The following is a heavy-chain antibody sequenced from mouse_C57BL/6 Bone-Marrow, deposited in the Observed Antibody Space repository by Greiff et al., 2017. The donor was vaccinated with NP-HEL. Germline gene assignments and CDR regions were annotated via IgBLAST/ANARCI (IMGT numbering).Heavy chain of an antibody. Sequence: QVQLQQSGAELVMPGASVKLSCKASGYTFTSYWMHWVKQRPGQGLEWIGEIDPSDSYTNYNQKFKGKSTLTVDKSSSTAYMQLSSLTSEDSAVYYCARGYYGHDYWGQGTTLTVSS. D-gene: IGHD1-1*01. CDR2: IDPSDSYT. V-gene: IGHV1-69*01. J-gene: IGHJ2*01. CDR1: GYTFTSYW. CDR3: ARGYYGHDY.